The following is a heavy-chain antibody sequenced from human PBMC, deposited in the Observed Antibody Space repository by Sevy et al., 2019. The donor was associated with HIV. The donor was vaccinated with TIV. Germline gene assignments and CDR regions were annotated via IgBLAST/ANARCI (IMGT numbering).Heavy chain of an antibody. CDR2: IKSKTDGGTT. CDR1: GFTFSNAW. Sequence: GGSLRLSCGASGFTFSNAWMSWVRQAPGKGLEWVGRIKSKTDGGTTDYAAPVKGRFTISRDDSKNTQYLQMNSLKTEETPVYYCTTAQGTTRSIDGYYYYMDVWGKGTTVTVSS. CDR3: TTAQGTTRSIDGYYYYMDV. D-gene: IGHD1-1*01. J-gene: IGHJ6*03. V-gene: IGHV3-15*01.